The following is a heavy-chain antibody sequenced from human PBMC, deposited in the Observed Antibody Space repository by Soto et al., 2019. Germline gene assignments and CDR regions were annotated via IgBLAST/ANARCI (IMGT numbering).Heavy chain of an antibody. V-gene: IGHV3-30-3*01. CDR2: ISYDGSNK. CDR1: GFTFSSYA. J-gene: IGHJ4*02. Sequence: QVQLVESGGGVVQPGRSLRLSCAASGFTFSSYAMHWVRQAPGKGLEWVAVISYDGSNKYYADSVKGRFTISRDNSKNTLYLQRNSLRAEDTAVYYCARDRYCSGGSCYSYYFDYWGQGTLVTVSS. CDR3: ARDRYCSGGSCYSYYFDY. D-gene: IGHD2-15*01.